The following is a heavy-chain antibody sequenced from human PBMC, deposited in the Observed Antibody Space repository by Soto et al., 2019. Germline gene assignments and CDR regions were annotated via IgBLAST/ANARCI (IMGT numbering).Heavy chain of an antibody. CDR1: GFTFGRYG. CDR2: ISSGSSTV. J-gene: IGHJ6*02. Sequence: GGSLRLSCVASGFTFGRYGMNWVRQAPGKGLEWVSHISSGSSTVYYADSVKGRFTISRDNAENSLYLQMISLRAEDTAVYYCARDSDRGGDYYYGMDVWGQGTTVTVSS. D-gene: IGHD3-10*01. V-gene: IGHV3-48*01. CDR3: ARDSDRGGDYYYGMDV.